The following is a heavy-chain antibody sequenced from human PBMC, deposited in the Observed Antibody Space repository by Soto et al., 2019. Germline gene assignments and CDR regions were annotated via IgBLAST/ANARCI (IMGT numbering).Heavy chain of an antibody. J-gene: IGHJ5*02. CDR1: GGSISSSSYY. CDR3: ARLGAQEIAP. D-gene: IGHD3-16*01. V-gene: IGHV4-39*07. CDR2: IYYSGST. Sequence: SETLSLTCTVSGGSISSSSYYWGWIRQPPGKGLEWIGNIYYSGSTYYNPSLKSRATISVDTSKNQFSLKLSSVTAADTAVYYCARLGAQEIAPWGKGTLVTVSS.